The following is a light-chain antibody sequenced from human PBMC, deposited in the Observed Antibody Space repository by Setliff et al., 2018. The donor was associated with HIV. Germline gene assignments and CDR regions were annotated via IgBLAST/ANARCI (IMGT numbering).Light chain of an antibody. CDR1: SSDIGDYNY. CDR2: EVT. V-gene: IGLV2-14*01. J-gene: IGLJ2*01. Sequence: QSALTQPASVSGSPGQSITISCAGSSSDIGDYNYVSWYRQYPGEAPKVLIYEVTTRPSGVSSRFSGSKSGNTAFLTISGLQAEDEADYYCSSYTGFRSLLFGGGTQLTVL. CDR3: SSYTGFRSLL.